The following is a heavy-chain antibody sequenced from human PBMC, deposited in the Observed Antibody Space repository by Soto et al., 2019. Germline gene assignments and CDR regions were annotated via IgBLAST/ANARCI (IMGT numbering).Heavy chain of an antibody. J-gene: IGHJ4*02. CDR1: GFTLTSYA. CDR3: ARRPDFFDY. CDR2: ISNDGGSK. Sequence: GGSLRLSCAASGFTLTSYAMGWVRQAPGKGLEWVSAISNDGGSKYYADSVRGRFTISRDTSKNTLHLQMNSLRGEDTAVYYCARRPDFFDYWGRGTLVTVSS. V-gene: IGHV3-23*01.